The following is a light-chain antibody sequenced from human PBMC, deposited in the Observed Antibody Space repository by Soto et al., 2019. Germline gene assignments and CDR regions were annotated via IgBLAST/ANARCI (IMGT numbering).Light chain of an antibody. CDR2: EGS. CDR3: CSYAGSSTFDVV. V-gene: IGLV2-23*03. J-gene: IGLJ2*01. Sequence: QSALTQPASVSGSPGQSITISCTGTSSDVGSYNLVSWYQQHPGKAPKLMIYEGSKRPSGVSNRFSGSKSVNTASLTISGLQAEDEADYYCCSYAGSSTFDVVFGGGTKLTVL. CDR1: SSDVGSYNL.